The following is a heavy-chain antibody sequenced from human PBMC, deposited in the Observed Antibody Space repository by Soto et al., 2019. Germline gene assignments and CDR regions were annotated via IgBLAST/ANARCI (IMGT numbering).Heavy chain of an antibody. V-gene: IGHV3-30*03. Sequence: QVQLVESGGGEVQPGGSLRVSCATSGFSFNDYAMYCVRQAPGQGLVWVAIISSDGHHQFYLDHLRGRFTVSRDNSKNTLYLQINSLRPDDTAVYYCSRGTYYPQSSGLHADYWGPGTVVTVSS. CDR2: ISSDGHHQ. J-gene: IGHJ4*02. CDR3: SRGTYYPQSSGLHADY. CDR1: GFSFNDYA. D-gene: IGHD3-22*01.